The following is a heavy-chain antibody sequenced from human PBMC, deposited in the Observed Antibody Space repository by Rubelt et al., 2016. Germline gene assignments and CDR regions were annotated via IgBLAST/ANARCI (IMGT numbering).Heavy chain of an antibody. J-gene: IGHJ4*02. D-gene: IGHD1-14*01. CDR3: AKGAGDFDY. Sequence: GLVQPGGSLRLSCAASGFTFSIYAMTWVRQAPGKGLEWVSTVSGGGDAAFYADSVKGRFTISKDNSRNTVYLQMNNLRVEDTAVYYCAKGAGDFDYWGQGALVTVSS. V-gene: IGHV3-23*01. CDR2: VSGGGDAA. CDR1: GFTFSIYA.